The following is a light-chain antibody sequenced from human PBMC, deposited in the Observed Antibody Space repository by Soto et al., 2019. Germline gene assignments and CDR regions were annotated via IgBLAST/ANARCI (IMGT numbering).Light chain of an antibody. Sequence: EIVMTQSPATLSVSPGGRATLSCRASQSISDTLAWYQQKPGQAPRLLIYSASRRATGFPARFSGSGSGTDFTLTISSLEPEDFAVYYCQQRSSWPPGFGQGTRLEI. J-gene: IGKJ5*01. CDR3: QQRSSWPPG. CDR2: SAS. V-gene: IGKV3-11*01. CDR1: QSISDT.